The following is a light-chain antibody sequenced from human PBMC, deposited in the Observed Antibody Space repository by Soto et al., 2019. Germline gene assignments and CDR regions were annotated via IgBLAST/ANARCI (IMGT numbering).Light chain of an antibody. CDR2: DAS. CDR1: QDISNY. V-gene: IGKV1-33*01. Sequence: DIQMTQSPSSLSASVGDRVTITCQASQDISNYLNWYQQKPGKAPKLLIYDASNLETGVPSRFSGSGSGTDLPSTISSRQPEVMAQYYGKNYDNLPRTFGKGTKLRSN. CDR3: KNYDNLPRT. J-gene: IGKJ2*01.